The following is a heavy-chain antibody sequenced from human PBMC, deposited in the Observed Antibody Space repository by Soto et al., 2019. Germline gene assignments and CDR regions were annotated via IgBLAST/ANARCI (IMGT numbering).Heavy chain of an antibody. Sequence: QVQLVESGGGVVQPGRSLTLSCAASGFSLNSYAMHWVRQAPGKGLEWVAVISYDGSNKFYGDSVKGRFTISRDNYKNTVYLQMDSLRTADTAAYYCESDCSSHSCYRQGGMDVWGQGTTVTVSS. CDR3: ESDCSSHSCYRQGGMDV. V-gene: IGHV3-30-3*01. CDR1: GFSLNSYA. D-gene: IGHD2-2*02. CDR2: ISYDGSNK. J-gene: IGHJ6*02.